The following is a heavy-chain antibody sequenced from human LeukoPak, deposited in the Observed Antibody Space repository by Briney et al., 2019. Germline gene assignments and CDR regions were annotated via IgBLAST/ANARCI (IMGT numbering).Heavy chain of an antibody. V-gene: IGHV3-74*01. CDR2: INSDGSST. CDR1: AYTFSTYW. Sequence: GGSLRLSCAAPAYTFSTYWMHWVRQAPGKGLVWVSRINSDGSSTRYADSVKGRFTISRDNTKNTLYLQMNSLRAEDTAVYYCVREDSVNFPDAFDIWGQGTMVTVSS. J-gene: IGHJ3*02. D-gene: IGHD5/OR15-5a*01. CDR3: VREDSVNFPDAFDI.